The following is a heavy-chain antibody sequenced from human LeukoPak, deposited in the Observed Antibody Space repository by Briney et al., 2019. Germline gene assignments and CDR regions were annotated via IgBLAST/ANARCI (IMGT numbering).Heavy chain of an antibody. CDR3: ATGAAGTRFLDSLEI. CDR2: ISSGGGTI. J-gene: IGHJ3*02. CDR1: GFTFSSYG. D-gene: IGHD1-1*01. Sequence: GGSLRLSCAASGFTFSSYGMNWVRQAPGKGLKWIAYISSGGGTIYYADSVRGRFTISRDNTKNSVSLQMNSLSAEDTAVYYCATGAAGTRFLDSLEIWGQGTMVTVSS. V-gene: IGHV3-48*04.